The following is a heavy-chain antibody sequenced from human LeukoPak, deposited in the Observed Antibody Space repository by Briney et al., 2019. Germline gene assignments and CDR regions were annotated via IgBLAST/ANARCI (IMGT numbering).Heavy chain of an antibody. D-gene: IGHD2-2*01. Sequence: GGSLRLSCAASGSTVSINYMSWVRQAPGKGLEWVSVIYSGGSTYYADSVKGRFTISRDNSKNTLYLQMNSLRAEDTAVYYCARLFKVVPAAIHTWGQGTLVTVSS. CDR2: IYSGGST. CDR1: GSTVSINY. CDR3: ARLFKVVPAAIHT. J-gene: IGHJ5*02. V-gene: IGHV3-53*01.